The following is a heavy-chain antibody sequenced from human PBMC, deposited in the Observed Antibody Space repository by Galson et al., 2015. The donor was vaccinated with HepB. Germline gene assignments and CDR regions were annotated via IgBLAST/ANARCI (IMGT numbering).Heavy chain of an antibody. D-gene: IGHD2-2*01. Sequence: SLRLSCAASGFTFSSYDMHWVRQATGKGLEWVSAIGTAGDPYYPGSVKGRFTISRENAKNSLYLQMNSLRAGDTAVYYCARGLKGYCSSTSCQPRYYYGMDVWGQGTTVTVSS. J-gene: IGHJ6*02. CDR1: GFTFSSYD. CDR2: IGTAGDP. V-gene: IGHV3-13*05. CDR3: ARGLKGYCSSTSCQPRYYYGMDV.